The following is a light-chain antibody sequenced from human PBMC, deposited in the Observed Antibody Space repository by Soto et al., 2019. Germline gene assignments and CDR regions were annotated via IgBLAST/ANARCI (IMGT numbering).Light chain of an antibody. V-gene: IGKV1-5*01. Sequence: DIEMSQSPSSLSASVGDRVTITCRASQSLNRWLAWYQQKPGKAPKLLIYDASSLQSGVPSRFIVMGAWTEFALTISSLRPDDLATYYCQQYNTYSWTFGPDTKVYIK. CDR1: QSLNRW. CDR2: DAS. J-gene: IGKJ1*01. CDR3: QQYNTYSWT.